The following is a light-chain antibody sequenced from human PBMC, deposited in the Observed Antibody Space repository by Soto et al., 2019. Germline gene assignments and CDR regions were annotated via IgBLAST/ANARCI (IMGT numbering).Light chain of an antibody. J-gene: IGKJ1*01. CDR1: QSVSSNY. CDR3: EQYGSSPRT. CDR2: GIS. Sequence: EIVLTQSPGTLSLSPGERATLSCRASQSVSSNYFAWYQQKPGQAPRLLIYGISIRATGIPDRFSGSGSGTDFTLTISRLEPEDVAVYYCEQYGSSPRTFGQGTKVEIK. V-gene: IGKV3-20*01.